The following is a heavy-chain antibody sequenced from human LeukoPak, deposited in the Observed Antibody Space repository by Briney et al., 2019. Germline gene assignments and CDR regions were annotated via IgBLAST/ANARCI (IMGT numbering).Heavy chain of an antibody. D-gene: IGHD3-22*01. CDR1: GGSFSGYY. J-gene: IGHJ4*02. V-gene: IGHV4-34*01. Sequence: SETLSLTCAVYGGSFSGYYWSWIRQPPGKGLEWIGEINHSGSTNYNPSLKSRVTISVDTSKNQFSLKLSSVTAADTAVYYCARVPAYYYDSSGYYGPFDYWGQGTLVTVSS. CDR3: ARVPAYYYDSSGYYGPFDY. CDR2: INHSGST.